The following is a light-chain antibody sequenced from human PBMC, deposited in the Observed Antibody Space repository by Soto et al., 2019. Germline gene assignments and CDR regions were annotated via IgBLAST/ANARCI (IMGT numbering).Light chain of an antibody. V-gene: IGKV4-1*01. Sequence: DFVMTQSPDSLAVSLGERATIKCRSSQSVLSTSNERNYLAWFQQRPRQPPKLLISWASTRGSGVPERFSGSGSGTDFTLTISSLQAEDVAVYYCQQYYGYPLTFDGGTKVEIK. CDR2: WAS. J-gene: IGKJ4*01. CDR3: QQYYGYPLT. CDR1: QSVLSTSNERNY.